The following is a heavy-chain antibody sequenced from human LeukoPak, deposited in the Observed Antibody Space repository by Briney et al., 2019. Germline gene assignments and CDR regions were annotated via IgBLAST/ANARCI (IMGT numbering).Heavy chain of an antibody. Sequence: EASVKVSCKASGYTFATYYLQWVRQAPGQGLEWMGMINPSGGSTTYAQKFQGRLTMTRDMSTTTVYMELSSLRSEDTALYYCARDSLSLLVWGQGTLVTVSS. J-gene: IGHJ3*01. D-gene: IGHD2/OR15-2a*01. V-gene: IGHV1-46*01. CDR2: INPSGGST. CDR3: ARDSLSLLV. CDR1: GYTFATYY.